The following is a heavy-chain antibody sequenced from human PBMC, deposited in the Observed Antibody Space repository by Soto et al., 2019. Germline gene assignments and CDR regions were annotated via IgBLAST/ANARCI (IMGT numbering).Heavy chain of an antibody. CDR1: GFTFSSYG. Sequence: GGSLRLSCAASGFTFSSYGMHWVRQAPGKGLEWVAVISYDGSNKYYADSVKGRFTISRDNSKNTLYLQMNSLRAEDTAVYYCAKSDYIVVVPAAPDYWGQGTLVTVSS. J-gene: IGHJ4*02. CDR3: AKSDYIVVVPAAPDY. V-gene: IGHV3-30*18. CDR2: ISYDGSNK. D-gene: IGHD2-2*01.